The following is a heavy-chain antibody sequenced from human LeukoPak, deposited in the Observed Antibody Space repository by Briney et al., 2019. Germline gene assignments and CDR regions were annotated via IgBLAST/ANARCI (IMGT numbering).Heavy chain of an antibody. J-gene: IGHJ5*02. CDR2: ITGSWYST. Sequence: PGGSLRLSYAASGFTYNIYAMICAPHPPAKGLECVSAITGSWYSTYYADSVKGGFTISRDNYKKTLYLQMNSLRAEDTAVYYCAKDGPTLPDYDYVWGSYRHSPYNWFDPWGQGTLVTVSS. V-gene: IGHV3-23*01. CDR1: GFTYNIYA. CDR3: AKDGPTLPDYDYVWGSYRHSPYNWFDP. D-gene: IGHD3-16*02.